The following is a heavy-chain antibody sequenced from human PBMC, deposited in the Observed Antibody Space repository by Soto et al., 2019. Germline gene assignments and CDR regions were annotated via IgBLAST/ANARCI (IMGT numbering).Heavy chain of an antibody. CDR1: GYTFTGYY. CDR2: ISPNSGGT. J-gene: IGHJ4*02. V-gene: IGHV1-2*02. D-gene: IGHD5-12*01. Sequence: QVQLVQSGAEVKKPGASVKVSCKASGYTFTGYYIHWVRQAPGQGLEWMGWISPNSGGTNYAQKFQGRVTMDRDTAISTAYMELSRLRSDHTAVYYCARASMSGYDYHSYLYWGQGTLVTVSS. CDR3: ARASMSGYDYHSYLY.